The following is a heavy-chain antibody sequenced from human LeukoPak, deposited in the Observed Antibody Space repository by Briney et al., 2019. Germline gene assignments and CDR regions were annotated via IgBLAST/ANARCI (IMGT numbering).Heavy chain of an antibody. CDR2: VNPNSGNT. Sequence: ASVKVSCKTSGYTFTSYDLNWVRQATGQGLEWMGWVNPNSGNTGYAQKFQGRVTMTMDPSISTAYMELSSLRSEDTAVYYCAGKSTYYYDSSGYSGFDYWGQGTLVTVSS. J-gene: IGHJ4*02. V-gene: IGHV1-8*01. D-gene: IGHD3-22*01. CDR1: GYTFTSYD. CDR3: AGKSTYYYDSSGYSGFDY.